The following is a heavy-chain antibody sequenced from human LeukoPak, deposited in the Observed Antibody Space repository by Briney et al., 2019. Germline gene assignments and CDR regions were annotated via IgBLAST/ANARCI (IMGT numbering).Heavy chain of an antibody. V-gene: IGHV3-48*01. J-gene: IGHJ4*02. Sequence: GGSLRLSCAASGFTFSSYSMNWVRQAPGMRLEWVSYISSGSGTIYYADSVKGRFTISRDNAKNSLYLQMNSLRAEDTAVYYCAKDHGGYNEGFDYWGQGTLVTVSS. D-gene: IGHD5-24*01. CDR3: AKDHGGYNEGFDY. CDR2: ISSGSGTI. CDR1: GFTFSSYS.